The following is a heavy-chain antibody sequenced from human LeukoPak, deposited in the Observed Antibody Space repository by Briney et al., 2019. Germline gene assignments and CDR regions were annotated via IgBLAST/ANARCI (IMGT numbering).Heavy chain of an antibody. CDR1: GGSFSGYY. CDR3: ARHRHSRPYYFDY. Sequence: PSETLSLTCAVYGGSFSGYYWSWLRQPPGKGLEWIGEINHSGSTNYNPSLKSRVTISVDTSKNQFSLKLSSVTAADTAVYYCARHRHSRPYYFDYWGQGTLVTVSS. V-gene: IGHV4-34*01. CDR2: INHSGST. J-gene: IGHJ4*02. D-gene: IGHD3-22*01.